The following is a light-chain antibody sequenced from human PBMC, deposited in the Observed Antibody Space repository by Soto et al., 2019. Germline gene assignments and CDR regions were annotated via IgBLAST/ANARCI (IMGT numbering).Light chain of an antibody. V-gene: IGLV2-8*01. CDR1: SSDIGGYNY. CDR2: EVT. Sequence: QSALTQPPSASGSPGQSVTISCTGTSSDIGGYNYVSWYQQHPGKAPKLMIYEVTKRPSGVPDRFSGSKSGNTASLTVSGLQAEDEADYYCCSYAGSKNGVFGTGTKVTV. CDR3: CSYAGSKNGV. J-gene: IGLJ1*01.